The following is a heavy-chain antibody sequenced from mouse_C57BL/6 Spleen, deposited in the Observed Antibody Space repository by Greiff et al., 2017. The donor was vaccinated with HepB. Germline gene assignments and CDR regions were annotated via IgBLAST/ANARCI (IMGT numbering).Heavy chain of an antibody. Sequence: EVKLVESGPGLVKPSQSLSLTCSVTGYSITSGYYWNWIRQFPGNKLEWMGYISYDGSNNYNPSLKNRISITRDTSKNQFFRKLNSVTTEDTATYYCARREHLGNFDYWGQGTTLTVSS. CDR2: ISYDGSN. CDR1: GYSITSGYY. CDR3: ARREHLGNFDY. V-gene: IGHV3-6*01. J-gene: IGHJ2*01. D-gene: IGHD3-3*01.